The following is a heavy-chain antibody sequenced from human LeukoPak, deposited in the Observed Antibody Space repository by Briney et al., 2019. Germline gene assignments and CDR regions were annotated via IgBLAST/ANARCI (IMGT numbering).Heavy chain of an antibody. CDR2: IYYSGSST. J-gene: IGHJ6*02. V-gene: IGHV4-59*01. Sequence: SETLSLTCTVSGGSMSGFFWTWIRQPPGRELEGIGSIYYSGSSTKYNPSLKSRVTISVDTSKSQFSLNLDSATAADTAVYYCARTSRHFYGSGTNLTPWPAGMDVWGQGTTVTVSS. CDR3: ARTSRHFYGSGTNLTPWPAGMDV. D-gene: IGHD3-10*01. CDR1: GGSMSGFF.